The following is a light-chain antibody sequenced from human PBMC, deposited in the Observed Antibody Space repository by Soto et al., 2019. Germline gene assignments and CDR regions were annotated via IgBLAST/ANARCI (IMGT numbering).Light chain of an antibody. V-gene: IGKV1-8*01. Sequence: AIRMTQSPSSFSASTGDRVTFTCRASQGISSYLAWYQQKPGKAPKLLIYAASTLQSGVPSRFSGSGSGTDFTLTISCLQSEDFATYYCQQYYNYPFTFGPGTKVDIK. J-gene: IGKJ3*01. CDR1: QGISSY. CDR2: AAS. CDR3: QQYYNYPFT.